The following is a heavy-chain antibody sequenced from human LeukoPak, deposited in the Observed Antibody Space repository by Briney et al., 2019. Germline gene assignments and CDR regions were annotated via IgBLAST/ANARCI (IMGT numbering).Heavy chain of an antibody. Sequence: PSETLSLTCTVSGGSISSYYWSWIRQPPGKGLEWIGYIYYSGSTNYNPSLKSRVTISVDTSKNQFSLKLSSVTAADTAVYYCARDEYYYDSSGYYYNWFDPCGQGTLVTVSS. CDR1: GGSISSYY. V-gene: IGHV4-59*01. CDR3: ARDEYYYDSSGYYYNWFDP. CDR2: IYYSGST. D-gene: IGHD3-22*01. J-gene: IGHJ5*02.